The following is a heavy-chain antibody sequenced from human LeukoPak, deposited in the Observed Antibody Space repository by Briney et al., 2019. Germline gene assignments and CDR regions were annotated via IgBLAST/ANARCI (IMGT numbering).Heavy chain of an antibody. CDR2: INPNGGST. D-gene: IGHD6-13*01. V-gene: IGHV1-46*01. CDR1: GYTFTNYY. J-gene: IGHJ6*03. CDR3: ARGWYSSSWYPPYYYYYYMDV. Sequence: ASVKVSCKASGYTFTNYYFHWVRQAPGQGLEWMGIINPNGGSTSYVQKFQGRVTMTRDMSTSTVYMELSSLRSEDTAVYYCARGWYSSSWYPPYYYYYYMDVWGKGTTVTVSS.